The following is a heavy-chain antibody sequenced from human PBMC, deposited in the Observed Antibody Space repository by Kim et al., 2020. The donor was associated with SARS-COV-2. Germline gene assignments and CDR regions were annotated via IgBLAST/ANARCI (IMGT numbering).Heavy chain of an antibody. J-gene: IGHJ1*01. D-gene: IGHD4-17*01. CDR3: ARGPTVGLSTPFQH. Sequence: NSSLKSRVTISVDKSKNQFSLNLSSVTAADTAVYYCARGPTVGLSTPFQHWGQGTLVTVSS. V-gene: IGHV4-4*02.